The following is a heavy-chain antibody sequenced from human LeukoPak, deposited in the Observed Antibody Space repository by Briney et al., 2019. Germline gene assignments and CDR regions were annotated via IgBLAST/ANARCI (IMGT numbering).Heavy chain of an antibody. V-gene: IGHV4-39*02. CDR3: ARDLAMTTQYYYYYMDV. CDR2: IYYSGST. CDR1: GGSISSSSYY. J-gene: IGHJ6*03. D-gene: IGHD4-11*01. Sequence: SETLSLTCTVSGGSISSSSYYWGWIRQPPGKGLEWIGSIYYSGSTYYNPSLKSRVTISVDTSKNQFSLKLSSVTAADTAVYYCARDLAMTTQYYYYYMDVWGKGTTVTVSS.